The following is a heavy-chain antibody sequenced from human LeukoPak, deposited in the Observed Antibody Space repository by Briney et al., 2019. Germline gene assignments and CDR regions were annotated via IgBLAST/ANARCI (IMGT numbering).Heavy chain of an antibody. J-gene: IGHJ6*03. CDR2: IYYSGST. D-gene: IGHD6-13*01. Sequence: SETLSLTCTVSGGSISSSSYYWGWIRQPPGKGLEWIGSIYYSGSTYYNPSLKSRVTISVDTSKNQFSLKLSSVTAADTAVYYCARVAHSSSWYKVYYYYYMDVWGKGTTVTISS. V-gene: IGHV4-39*07. CDR3: ARVAHSSSWYKVYYYYYMDV. CDR1: GGSISSSSYY.